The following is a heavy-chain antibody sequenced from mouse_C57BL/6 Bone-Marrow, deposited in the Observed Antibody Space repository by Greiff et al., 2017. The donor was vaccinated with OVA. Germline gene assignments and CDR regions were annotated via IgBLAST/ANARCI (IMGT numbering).Heavy chain of an antibody. J-gene: IGHJ4*01. CDR3: ARERAYYYGSSPYYAMDY. CDR2: IDTSDSYT. D-gene: IGHD1-1*01. CDR1: GYTFTSYW. V-gene: IGHV1-69*01. Sequence: QVHVKQPGAELVMPGASVKLSCKASGYTFTSYWMHWVKQRPGQGLEWIGEIDTSDSYTNNNQKFKGKSTLTVDRYSSTAYMQLSSLASEDSAVYYCARERAYYYGSSPYYAMDYWGQGTSVTVSS.